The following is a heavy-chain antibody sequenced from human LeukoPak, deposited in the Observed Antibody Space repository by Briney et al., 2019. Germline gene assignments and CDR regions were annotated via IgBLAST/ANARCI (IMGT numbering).Heavy chain of an antibody. CDR2: ISGSGDST. CDR1: GFTFSSYA. Sequence: GGSLRLSCAASGFTFSSYAMSWVRQAPGKGLEWVSAISGSGDSTYYGDSVKGRFTVSRDNSKNTLYLQMDSLRAEDTAVYYCAKTRPLDSSSWSHGDYWGQGTLVTVSS. V-gene: IGHV3-23*01. D-gene: IGHD6-13*01. CDR3: AKTRPLDSSSWSHGDY. J-gene: IGHJ4*02.